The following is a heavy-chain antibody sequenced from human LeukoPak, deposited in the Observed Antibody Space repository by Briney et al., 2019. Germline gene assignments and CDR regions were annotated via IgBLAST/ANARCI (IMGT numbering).Heavy chain of an antibody. CDR2: INPSGGSA. CDR1: GYTFSTYY. J-gene: IGHJ4*02. CDR3: ARDREGLTPSSFDF. D-gene: IGHD3/OR15-3a*01. Sequence: GASVKISCKASGYTFSTYYIHWVRQAPGQGLEWTGAINPSGGSASYAQRFQGRVTMTRDTSTSTVSMDLSSLRSADTGMYYCARDREGLTPSSFDFWGQGTLVTVSS. V-gene: IGHV1-46*01.